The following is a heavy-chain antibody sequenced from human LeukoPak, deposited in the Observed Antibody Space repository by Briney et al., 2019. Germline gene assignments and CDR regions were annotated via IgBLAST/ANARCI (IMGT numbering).Heavy chain of an antibody. CDR2: ISPNSGGT. V-gene: IGHV1-2*02. D-gene: IGHD1-14*01. Sequence: ASVKVSCKASGYTFTGYYMHWVRQAPGQGLEWMGWISPNSGGTNYAQKFQGRVTMTRDTSISTAYMELSRLRSDDTAVYYCARDRRNRGPPDYWGQGTLVTVSS. CDR1: GYTFTGYY. CDR3: ARDRRNRGPPDY. J-gene: IGHJ4*02.